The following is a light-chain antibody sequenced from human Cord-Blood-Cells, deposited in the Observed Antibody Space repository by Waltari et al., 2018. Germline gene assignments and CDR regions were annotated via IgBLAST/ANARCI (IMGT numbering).Light chain of an antibody. CDR3: CAYAGSYV. J-gene: IGLJ1*01. Sequence: QSALTQPRSVSGSPGQSVTISCTGTSSDVGGYNYVSWYQQHPGIAPKLMISDVSKRPVGVPDRFAGSKSGNTASLTISGLHAYDEADYYCCAYAGSYVFGTGTKVTVL. V-gene: IGLV2-11*01. CDR2: DVS. CDR1: SSDVGGYNY.